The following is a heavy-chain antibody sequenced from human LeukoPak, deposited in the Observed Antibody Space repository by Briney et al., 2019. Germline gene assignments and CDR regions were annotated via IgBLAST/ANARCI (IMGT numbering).Heavy chain of an antibody. V-gene: IGHV3-23*01. Sequence: GGSLRLSCAASGFTFSSYAISWVRQAPGKGLEWVSAISGSGGSTYYADSVKGRFTISRDNSKNTLYLQMNSLRAEDTAVYYCAKDQYCSGGSCYPPEYFQHWGQGTLVTVSS. J-gene: IGHJ1*01. CDR2: ISGSGGST. CDR3: AKDQYCSGGSCYPPEYFQH. D-gene: IGHD2-15*01. CDR1: GFTFSSYA.